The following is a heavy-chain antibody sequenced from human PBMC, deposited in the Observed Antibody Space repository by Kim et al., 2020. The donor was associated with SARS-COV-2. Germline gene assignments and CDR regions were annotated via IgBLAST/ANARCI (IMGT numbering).Heavy chain of an antibody. CDR3: ARGGCSSTSCYYYYYGVDV. J-gene: IGHJ6*02. V-gene: IGHV4-59*01. Sequence: SETLSLTCTVSGGSISGYYWSWIRQPPGKGLEWLGYIYNSGSTSYNPSLQSRVSMSMDTSKNQFSLNVSSVTAADTAVYYCARGGCSSTSCYYYYYGVDVWGQGTTVTGSS. CDR1: GGSISGYY. CDR2: IYNSGST. D-gene: IGHD2-2*01.